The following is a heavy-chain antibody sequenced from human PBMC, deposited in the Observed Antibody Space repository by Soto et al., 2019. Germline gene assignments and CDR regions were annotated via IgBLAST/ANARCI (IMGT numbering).Heavy chain of an antibody. D-gene: IGHD6-19*01. J-gene: IGHJ5*02. Sequence: QVQLLQSGAEVKKPGSSVKVSCKASGGTFSRSPISWVRLAPGQGLEWMGGIIPIFGTANYAQKFQGRVTITADKSTSTVYMELRSLRSEDTAMYYCARERAGAGFRWFDPWGQGTQVTVSS. V-gene: IGHV1-69*06. CDR3: ARERAGAGFRWFDP. CDR2: IIPIFGTA. CDR1: GGTFSRSP.